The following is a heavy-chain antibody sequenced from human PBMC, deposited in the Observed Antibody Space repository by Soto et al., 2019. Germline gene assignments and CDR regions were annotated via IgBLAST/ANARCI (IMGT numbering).Heavy chain of an antibody. CDR3: ARTVEYYYDSSGYAFDI. CDR2: IYSGGST. Sequence: PGGSLRLSCAASGFTVSSNYMSWVRQAPGKGLEWVSVIYSGGSTYYADSVKGRFTISRDNSKNTLYLQMNSLRAEDTAVYYCARTVEYYYDSSGYAFDIWGQGTMVTVSS. D-gene: IGHD3-22*01. J-gene: IGHJ3*02. V-gene: IGHV3-53*01. CDR1: GFTVSSNY.